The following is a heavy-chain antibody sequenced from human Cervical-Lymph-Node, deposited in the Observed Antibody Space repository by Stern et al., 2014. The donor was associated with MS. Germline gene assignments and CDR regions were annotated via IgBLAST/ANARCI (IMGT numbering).Heavy chain of an antibody. Sequence: VQLVQSGPGLVKPSQTLSLTCTVSGGSISSGGYYWSWIRQHPGKGLEWIGYIYYSGSTYYNPSLKSLVTISVDTSKNQFSLKLSSVTAADTAVYYCARGLAHSYYGMDVWGQGTTVTVSS. CDR2: IYYSGST. V-gene: IGHV4-31*01. CDR1: GGSISSGGYY. D-gene: IGHD5-12*01. J-gene: IGHJ6*02. CDR3: ARGLAHSYYGMDV.